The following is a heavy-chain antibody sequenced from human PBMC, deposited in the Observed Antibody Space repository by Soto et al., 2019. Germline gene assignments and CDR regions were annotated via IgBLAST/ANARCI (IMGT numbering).Heavy chain of an antibody. V-gene: IGHV4-39*01. Sequence: PSETLSLTCTVSGGSISSSSYYWGWIRQPPGKGREGIGSIYYSGSTYYNPSLKSRVTISVDTSKNQFSLKLSSVTAADTAVYYCASYERGSYDFWSGYYTNWFDPWGQGTLVTVSS. CDR3: ASYERGSYDFWSGYYTNWFDP. D-gene: IGHD3-3*01. J-gene: IGHJ5*02. CDR2: IYYSGST. CDR1: GGSISSSSYY.